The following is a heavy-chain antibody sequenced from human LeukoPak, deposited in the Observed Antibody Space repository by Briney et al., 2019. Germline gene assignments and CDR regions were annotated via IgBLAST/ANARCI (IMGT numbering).Heavy chain of an antibody. CDR1: GYSLSELS. Sequence: ASVKVSCKVSGYSLSELSMHWVRQAPGKGLEWMGGFGPEDGEIIYAQNFQGRVTMTEDTSTDTVYMELSSLRFEDTAVYYCATAMVSVDFDCWGQGTLVTVFS. D-gene: IGHD3-10*01. J-gene: IGHJ4*02. CDR3: ATAMVSVDFDC. V-gene: IGHV1-24*01. CDR2: FGPEDGEI.